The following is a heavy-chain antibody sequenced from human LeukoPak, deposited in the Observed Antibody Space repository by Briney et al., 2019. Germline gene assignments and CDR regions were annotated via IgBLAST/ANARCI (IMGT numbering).Heavy chain of an antibody. Sequence: ASVKVSCKASGYTFTSYDINWVRQATGQGLEWMGWMNPNSGNTGYAQKFQGRVTMTRNTSISTAYMELSSLRSEDTAVYYCARGFGRRNWFDPWDQGTLVTVSS. CDR2: MNPNSGNT. D-gene: IGHD3-10*01. J-gene: IGHJ5*02. CDR1: GYTFTSYD. V-gene: IGHV1-8*01. CDR3: ARGFGRRNWFDP.